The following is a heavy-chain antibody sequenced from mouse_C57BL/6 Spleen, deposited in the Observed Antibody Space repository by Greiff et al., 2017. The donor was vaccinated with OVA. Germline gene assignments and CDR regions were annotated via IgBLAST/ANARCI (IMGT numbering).Heavy chain of an antibody. CDR1: GYTFTDYY. CDR3: ATAQALLYFDY. V-gene: IGHV1-76*01. J-gene: IGHJ2*01. D-gene: IGHD3-2*02. CDR2: IYPGSGNT. Sequence: QVQLKESGAELVRPGASVKLSCKASGYTFTDYYINWVKQRPGQGLEWIARIYPGSGNTYYNEKFKGKATLTAEKSSSTAYMQLSSLTSEDSAVYFCATAQALLYFDYWGQGTTLTVSS.